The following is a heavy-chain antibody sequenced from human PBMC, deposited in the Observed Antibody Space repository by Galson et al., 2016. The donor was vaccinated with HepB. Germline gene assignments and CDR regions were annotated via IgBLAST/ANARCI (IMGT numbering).Heavy chain of an antibody. J-gene: IGHJ2*01. D-gene: IGHD2-15*01. CDR2: ISSSSSSI. V-gene: IGHV3-48*02. CDR1: GFTFSSYT. CDR3: ETQSCSGGSCYSAAPGYWYFDL. Sequence: SLRLSCAASGFTFSSYTMNWVRQAPGKGLEWVSYISSSSSSIYYADSVKGRFTLSRDNAKNSLYLQMNSLRDEDTAVYYCETQSCSGGSCYSAAPGYWYFDLWGRGTLVTVSS.